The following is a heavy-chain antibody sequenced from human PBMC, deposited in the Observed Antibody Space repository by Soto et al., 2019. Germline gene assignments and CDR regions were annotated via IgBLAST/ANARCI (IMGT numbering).Heavy chain of an antibody. CDR3: ATYFRSPSRDLYYIEV. D-gene: IGHD2-2*01. CDR2: IKQDGSEK. CDR1: GFTFSSYF. J-gene: IGHJ6*03. Sequence: GGSLRLSCAASGFTFSSYFMSWVRQAPGKGLEWVANIKQDGSEKYYVDSVKGRFTISRDNAENSLYLQMNSLRAEDTALYYCATYFRSPSRDLYYIEVWGKGTTVTVSS. V-gene: IGHV3-7*01.